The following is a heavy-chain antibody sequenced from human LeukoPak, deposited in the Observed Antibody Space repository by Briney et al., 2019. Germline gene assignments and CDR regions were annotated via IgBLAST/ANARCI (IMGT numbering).Heavy chain of an antibody. D-gene: IGHD6-19*01. V-gene: IGHV4-30-2*01. J-gene: IGHJ4*02. CDR3: AREYTRSGWYPGG. Sequence: KTSETLSLTCTVSGGSISSGGYYWSWIRQPPGKGLEWIGYIYHSGSTYYNPSLKSRVTISVDRSKNQFSLKLSSVTAADTAVYYCAREYTRSGWYPGGWGQGTLVTVSS. CDR2: IYHSGST. CDR1: GGSISSGGYY.